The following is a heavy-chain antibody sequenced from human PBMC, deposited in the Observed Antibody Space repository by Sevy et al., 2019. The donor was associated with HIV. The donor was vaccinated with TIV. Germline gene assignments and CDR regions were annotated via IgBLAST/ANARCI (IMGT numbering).Heavy chain of an antibody. D-gene: IGHD3-22*01. Sequence: GGSLRLSCTASGFTFSSYAMNWVRQAPGKGLGWVSTIFRSGDVTYYADSVKGRFTISRDNSRNTLYLQMNSLRAEDTAVYYCAGARYDSSGSFDAFDIWGQGTMVTVSS. CDR1: GFTFSSYA. J-gene: IGHJ3*02. CDR3: AGARYDSSGSFDAFDI. V-gene: IGHV3-23*01. CDR2: IFRSGDVT.